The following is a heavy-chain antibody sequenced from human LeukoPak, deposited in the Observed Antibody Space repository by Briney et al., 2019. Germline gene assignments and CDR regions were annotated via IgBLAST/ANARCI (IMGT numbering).Heavy chain of an antibody. D-gene: IGHD1-26*01. CDR2: ISGSGGST. V-gene: IGHV3-23*01. CDR3: AKDLVVGALDY. Sequence: GGSLRLSCAASGFTFSSYAMSWVRQAPGKGLEWVSAISGSGGSTYYADSVKGRFTISRDNSRNMLFLQMNSLRADDTAVYYCAKDLVVGALDYWGQGTLVTVSS. CDR1: GFTFSSYA. J-gene: IGHJ4*02.